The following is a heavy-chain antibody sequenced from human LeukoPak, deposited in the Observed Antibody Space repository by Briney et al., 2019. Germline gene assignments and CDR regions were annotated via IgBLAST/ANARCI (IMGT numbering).Heavy chain of an antibody. D-gene: IGHD2-2*01. CDR2: INPNSGGT. J-gene: IGHJ5*02. Sequence: ASVKVSCKASGYTFTGYYMHWVRQAPGQGLEWMGWINPNSGGTNYAQKFQGRVTMTRDTSISTAYMELSRLRSDDTAVYYCALTTGYCSSTSCEDNWFDPWGQGTLVTVSS. V-gene: IGHV1-2*02. CDR1: GYTFTGYY. CDR3: ALTTGYCSSTSCEDNWFDP.